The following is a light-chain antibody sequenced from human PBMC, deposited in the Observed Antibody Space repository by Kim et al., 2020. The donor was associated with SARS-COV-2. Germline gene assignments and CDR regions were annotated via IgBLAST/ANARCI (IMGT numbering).Light chain of an antibody. CDR3: QQRSNWPPST. V-gene: IGKV3-11*01. Sequence: SPGERATLSCRASQSVSSYLAWYQQKPGQAPRLLIYDASNRATGIPARFSGSGSGTDFTLTISSREPEDFAVYYCQQRSNWPPSTFGQGTRLEIK. CDR2: DAS. J-gene: IGKJ5*01. CDR1: QSVSSY.